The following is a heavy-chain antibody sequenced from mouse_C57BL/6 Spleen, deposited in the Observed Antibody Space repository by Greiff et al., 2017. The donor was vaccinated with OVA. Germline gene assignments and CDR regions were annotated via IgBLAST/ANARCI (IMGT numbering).Heavy chain of an antibody. CDR2: IRSKSNNYAT. V-gene: IGHV10-1*01. CDR3: VRTTVEATRKAMDY. D-gene: IGHD1-1*01. CDR1: GFSFNTYA. Sequence: EVKLMESGGGLVQPKGSLKLSCAASGFSFNTYAMNWVRQAPGKGLEWVARIRSKSNNYATYYADSVKDRFTISSDDSESMLYLQMNNLKTADTAMYNCVRTTVEATRKAMDYWGQGNSVTVSS. J-gene: IGHJ4*01.